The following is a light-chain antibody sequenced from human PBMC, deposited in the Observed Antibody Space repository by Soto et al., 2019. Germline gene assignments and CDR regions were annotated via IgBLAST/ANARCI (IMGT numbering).Light chain of an antibody. V-gene: IGLV1-44*01. J-gene: IGLJ2*01. Sequence: QSVLTQPPSASGTPGQRVTISCSGSSSNVVINTVNWYQQLPGTAPRLLIYSDIQRPSGVPDRFSGSKSGSSASLAISGLQSEDEADYFCAAWDDSLKGVVFGGGTKVTVL. CDR1: SSNVVINT. CDR2: SDI. CDR3: AAWDDSLKGVV.